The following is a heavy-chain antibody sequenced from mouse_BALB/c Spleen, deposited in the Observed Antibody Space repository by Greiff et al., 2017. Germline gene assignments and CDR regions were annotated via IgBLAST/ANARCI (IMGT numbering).Heavy chain of an antibody. V-gene: IGHV2-2*02. D-gene: IGHD2-10*01. CDR1: GFSLTSYG. CDR3: ARSPSYGNWAMDY. Sequence: VQRVESGPGLVQPSQSLSITCTVSGFSLTSYGVHWVRQSPGKGLEWLGVIWSGGSTDYNAAFISRLSISKDNSKSQVFFKMNSLQANDTAIYYCARSPSYGNWAMDYWGQGTSVTVSS. CDR2: IWSGGST. J-gene: IGHJ4*01.